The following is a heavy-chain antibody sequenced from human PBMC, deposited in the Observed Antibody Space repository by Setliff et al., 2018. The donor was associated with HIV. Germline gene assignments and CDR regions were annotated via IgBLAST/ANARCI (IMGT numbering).Heavy chain of an antibody. CDR2: IHASGKT. Sequence: KTSETLSLTCTVSGDTDFYWNWIRQPPGKGLEWIGYIHASGKTNYNPSLKSRVTLALDTSEMHFSLHLTSVTAADTAVYYCATLDPSGGNFLAYWGQGTLVTVS. D-gene: IGHD2-21*02. CDR1: GDTDFY. CDR3: ATLDPSGGNFLAY. V-gene: IGHV4-4*09. J-gene: IGHJ4*02.